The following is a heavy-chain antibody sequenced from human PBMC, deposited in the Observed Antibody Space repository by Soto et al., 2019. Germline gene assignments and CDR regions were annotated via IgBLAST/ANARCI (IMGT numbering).Heavy chain of an antibody. CDR1: GFTLSSYA. CDR3: AIDPVHDSNEYYTFGS. Sequence: QVQLVESGGGVVQPGRSRRLSCAASGFTLSSYAMHWVRQAPGKGLEWVAVISCAGTSTYYADSVRGRFTISRDNSKDTVYLQLNSLRTEDTSVYHFAIDPVHDSNEYYTFGSWSQGTLITVSS. J-gene: IGHJ4*02. V-gene: IGHV3-30-3*01. CDR2: ISCAGTST. D-gene: IGHD3-3*01.